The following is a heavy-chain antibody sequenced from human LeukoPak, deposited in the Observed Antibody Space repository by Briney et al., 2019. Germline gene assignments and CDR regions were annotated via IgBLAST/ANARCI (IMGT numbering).Heavy chain of an antibody. J-gene: IGHJ4*02. V-gene: IGHV1-2*02. Sequence: ASVKVSCKASGYTFSGYYIHWVRQGPGQGLEWMGWINPNSGTDYAQNFQGRVTMTRDTSISTAYMELSRLRSDDTAVYYCARDTGTTKSCDYWGQGTLVTLSS. D-gene: IGHD1-7*01. CDR2: INPNSGT. CDR1: GYTFSGYY. CDR3: ARDTGTTKSCDY.